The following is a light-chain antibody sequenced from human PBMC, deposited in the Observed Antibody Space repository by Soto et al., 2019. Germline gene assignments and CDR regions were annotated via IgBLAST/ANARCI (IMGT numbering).Light chain of an antibody. CDR2: DAS. CDR3: QQYNNWPIT. CDR1: QSVSGD. J-gene: IGKJ5*01. V-gene: IGKV3-15*01. Sequence: ERVLTQSASTRSVSAGERATLSWRASQSVSGDLAWYHHKTGQAPRLLIYDASTRALDTPARFADSGDGTEFNLTISSLQSEDFAVYVCQQYNNWPITFGQGTRLEIK.